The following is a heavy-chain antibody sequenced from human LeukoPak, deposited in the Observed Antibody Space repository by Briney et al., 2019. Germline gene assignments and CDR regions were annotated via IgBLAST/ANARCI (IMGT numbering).Heavy chain of an antibody. CDR1: GGSISSYY. Sequence: SETLSLTCTVSGGSISSYYWSWIRQPPGKGLEWIGYIYYSGSTNYNPSLKSRVTISVDTSKNQFSLKLSSVTAADPAVYYCARDSRPSSYYDSSGYYSEGFDYWGQGTLVTVSS. V-gene: IGHV4-59*01. CDR3: ARDSRPSSYYDSSGYYSEGFDY. J-gene: IGHJ4*02. CDR2: IYYSGST. D-gene: IGHD3-22*01.